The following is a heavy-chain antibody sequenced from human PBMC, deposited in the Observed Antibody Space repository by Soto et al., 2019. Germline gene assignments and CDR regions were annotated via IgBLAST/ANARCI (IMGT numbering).Heavy chain of an antibody. CDR1: GFTFTSSA. J-gene: IGHJ6*02. CDR3: AATTYCSSTSCHHPVDYYYGMDV. Sequence: ASVKVSCKASGFTFTSSAVQWVRQARGQRLGWIGWIVVGSGNTNYAQKFQERVTITRDMSTSTAYMELSSLRSEDTAVYYCAATTYCSSTSCHHPVDYYYGMDVWGQGTTVTVSS. V-gene: IGHV1-58*01. D-gene: IGHD2-2*01. CDR2: IVVGSGNT.